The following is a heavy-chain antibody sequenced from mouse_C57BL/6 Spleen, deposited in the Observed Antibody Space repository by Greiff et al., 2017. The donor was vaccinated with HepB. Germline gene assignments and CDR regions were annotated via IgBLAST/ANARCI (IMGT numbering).Heavy chain of an antibody. D-gene: IGHD1-1*01. CDR1: GYTFTDYY. CDR2: IGPGSGST. J-gene: IGHJ2*01. CDR3: AREGRGSFITTVVVPYYFDY. V-gene: IGHV1-77*01. Sequence: QVQLQQSGAELVKPGASVKISCKASGYTFTDYYINWVKQRPGQGLEWIGKIGPGSGSTYYNEKFKGKATLTADKSSSTAYMQLSSLTSEDSAVYFCAREGRGSFITTVVVPYYFDYWGQGTTLTVSS.